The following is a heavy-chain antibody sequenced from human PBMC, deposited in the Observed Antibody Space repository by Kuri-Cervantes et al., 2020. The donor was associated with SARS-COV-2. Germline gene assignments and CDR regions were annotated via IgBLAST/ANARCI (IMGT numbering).Heavy chain of an antibody. CDR2: ISYDGSNK. CDR3: ARDHDITMVQGVYFDY. CDR1: GFTFSSYA. D-gene: IGHD3-10*01. J-gene: IGHJ4*02. V-gene: IGHV3-30-3*01. Sequence: GESLKISCAASGFTFSSYAMHWVRQAPGKGLEWVAVISYDGSNKYYADSVKGRFTISRDNSKNTLYLQMNSLGAEDTAVYYCARDHDITMVQGVYFDYWGQGTLVTVSS.